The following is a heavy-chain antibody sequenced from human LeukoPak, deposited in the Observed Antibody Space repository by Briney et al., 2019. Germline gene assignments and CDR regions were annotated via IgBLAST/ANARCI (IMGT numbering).Heavy chain of an antibody. CDR1: GFTFSSFA. CDR2: ISYDGSNK. CDR3: ARGSYCSSTSCPPNFDY. J-gene: IGHJ4*02. Sequence: GGSLRLSCAASGFTFSSFAMQWVRQAPGKGLEWVAVISYDGSNKYYADSVKGRFTISRDNSKNTLYLQMNSLRAEDTAVYYCARGSYCSSTSCPPNFDYWGQGTLVTVSS. D-gene: IGHD2-2*01. V-gene: IGHV3-30-3*01.